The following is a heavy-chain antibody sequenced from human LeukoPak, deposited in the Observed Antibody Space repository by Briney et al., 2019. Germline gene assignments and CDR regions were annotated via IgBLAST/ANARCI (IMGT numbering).Heavy chain of an antibody. J-gene: IGHJ4*02. CDR3: ARVGMIRRFFDY. D-gene: IGHD3-16*01. CDR2: ISAYNGNT. CDR1: GYTFTSYG. V-gene: IGHV1-18*01. Sequence: ASVNVSCKSSGYTFTSYGISWVRQAPGQGLEWMGWISAYNGNTNYAQKLQGRVTMTTDTSTSTAYMELRSLRSDDTAVYYCARVGMIRRFFDYWGQGTLVTVSS.